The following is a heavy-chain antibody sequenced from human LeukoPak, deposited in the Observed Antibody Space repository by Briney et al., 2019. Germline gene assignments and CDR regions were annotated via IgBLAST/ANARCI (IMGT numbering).Heavy chain of an antibody. D-gene: IGHD4-17*01. CDR3: AKEELTVTTHFGY. CDR2: ISGSGGST. V-gene: IGHV3-23*01. J-gene: IGHJ4*02. Sequence: GGSLRLSCAASGFTFSKAWMSWVRQAPGKGLEWVSAISGSGGSTYYADSVKGRFTISRDNSKNTLYLQMNSLRAEDTAVYYCAKEELTVTTHFGYWGQGTLVTVSS. CDR1: GFTFSKAW.